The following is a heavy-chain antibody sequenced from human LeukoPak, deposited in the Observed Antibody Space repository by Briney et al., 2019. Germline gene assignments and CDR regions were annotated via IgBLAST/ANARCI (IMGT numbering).Heavy chain of an antibody. D-gene: IGHD2-2*01. Sequence: GGSLRLSCAASEFTFTSYAMSCVRHAPGKGREWVSAISGSGGSTYYADSVKGRFTLSRDNSKNTLFLQMNSLRAEDTAVYYCASAGYCSSTSCYRPSGAFDIWGQGTMVTVPS. CDR3: ASAGYCSSTSCYRPSGAFDI. CDR2: ISGSGGST. V-gene: IGHV3-23*01. J-gene: IGHJ3*02. CDR1: EFTFTSYA.